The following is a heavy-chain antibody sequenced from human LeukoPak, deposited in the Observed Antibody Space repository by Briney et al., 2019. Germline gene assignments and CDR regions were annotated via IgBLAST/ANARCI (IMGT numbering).Heavy chain of an antibody. J-gene: IGHJ4*02. V-gene: IGHV3-7*01. CDR2: IKQDGSEK. CDR1: GFIVSSYW. Sequence: GGSLRLSCAASGFIVSSYWMNWVRQAPGKGLEWVANIKQDGSEKYYVDSVKGRFTISRDSAKHSLFLQMISLRAEDTAVYYCARGAYNFDYWGQGALVTVSS. CDR3: ARGAYNFDY. D-gene: IGHD5-24*01.